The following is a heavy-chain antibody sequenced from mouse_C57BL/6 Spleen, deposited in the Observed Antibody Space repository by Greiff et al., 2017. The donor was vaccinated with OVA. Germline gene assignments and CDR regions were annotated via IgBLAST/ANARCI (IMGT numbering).Heavy chain of an antibody. V-gene: IGHV3-6*01. CDR2: ISYDGSN. CDR1: GYSITSGYY. CDR3: ARDYGGMDY. J-gene: IGHJ4*01. Sequence: EVQLVESGPGLVKPSQSLSLTCSVTGYSITSGYYWNWIRQFPGNKLEWMGYISYDGSNNYNPSLKNRISITRDTSKNQFFLKLNSVTTEDTATYCCARDYGGMDYWGQGTSVTVSS. D-gene: IGHD1-1*01.